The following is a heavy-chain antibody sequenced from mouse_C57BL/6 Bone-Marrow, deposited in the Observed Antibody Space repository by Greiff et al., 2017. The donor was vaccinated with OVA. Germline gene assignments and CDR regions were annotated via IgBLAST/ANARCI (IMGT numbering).Heavy chain of an antibody. CDR2: IDPSDSYT. J-gene: IGHJ1*03. V-gene: IGHV1-69*01. CDR1: GYTFTSYW. D-gene: IGHD4-1*01. Sequence: QVQLQQPGAELVMPGASVKLSCKASGYTFTSYWMHWVKQRPGQGLEWIGEIDPSDSYTNYNQKFKGKSTLTVDKSSSTAYMQLSSLTSEDSAVYDCARESANWDWYFDVWGTGTTVTVSS. CDR3: ARESANWDWYFDV.